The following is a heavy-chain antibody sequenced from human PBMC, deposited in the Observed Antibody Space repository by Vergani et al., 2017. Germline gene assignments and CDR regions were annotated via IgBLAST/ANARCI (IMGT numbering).Heavy chain of an antibody. CDR2: INPNSGGT. J-gene: IGHJ6*02. CDR1: GYTFTGYY. Sequence: QVQLVQSGAEVKKPGASVKVSCKASGYTFTGYYMHWVRQAPGQGLGGMGWINPNSGGTNYAQKLQGRVTMTRDTSISTAYMELSRLRSDDTAVYYCARGEGVVVPAAMVVSPGYYGMDVWGQGP. D-gene: IGHD2-2*01. V-gene: IGHV1-2*02. CDR3: ARGEGVVVPAAMVVSPGYYGMDV.